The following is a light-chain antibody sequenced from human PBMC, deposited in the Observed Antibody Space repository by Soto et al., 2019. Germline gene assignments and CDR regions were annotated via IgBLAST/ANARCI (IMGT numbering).Light chain of an antibody. V-gene: IGKV1-5*03. CDR3: QQYNSYWT. CDR2: KAS. J-gene: IGKJ1*01. Sequence: DIQMTQSPSSLSASVGDRVTITCRASQAIRNDLAWYQQKPGKAPKLLIYKASSLESGVPSRFSGSGSGTEFTLTISSLQPDDFATYYCQQYNSYWTFGQGTKVDNK. CDR1: QAIRND.